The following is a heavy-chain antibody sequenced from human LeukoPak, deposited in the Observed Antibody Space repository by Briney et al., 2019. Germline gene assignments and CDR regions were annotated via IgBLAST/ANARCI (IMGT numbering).Heavy chain of an antibody. J-gene: IGHJ5*02. CDR3: SKDNYLLMSACHGGLLVP. D-gene: IGHD2-8*01. CDR1: GFTIDNYA. CDR2: IYWNSGGA. Sequence: GGSLRLSCAASGFTIDNYAMHWARHAPGQGLEWVAAIYWNSGGAVYEDSVQGRFTTSRDNAKNTLYLQMNSLRTEDTAFYYCSKDNYLLMSACHGGLLVPWVQGALAAVCS. V-gene: IGHV3-9*01.